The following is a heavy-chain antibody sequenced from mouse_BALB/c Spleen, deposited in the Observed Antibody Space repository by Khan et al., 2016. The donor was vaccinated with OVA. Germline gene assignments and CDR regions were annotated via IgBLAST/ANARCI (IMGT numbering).Heavy chain of an antibody. CDR1: GYSITSGYA. CDR3: ARKNYFGYAMDY. CDR2: ISYSGIT. Sequence: VQLKESGPGLVKPSQSLSLTCTVTGYSITSGYAWNWIRQFPGNKLEWMGYISYSGITSYNPSFRSRFSITRDTSKNQFFLQLNTVNTEDTATYYCARKNYFGYAMDYWGQGTSVTVSS. V-gene: IGHV3-2*02. D-gene: IGHD1-1*01. J-gene: IGHJ4*01.